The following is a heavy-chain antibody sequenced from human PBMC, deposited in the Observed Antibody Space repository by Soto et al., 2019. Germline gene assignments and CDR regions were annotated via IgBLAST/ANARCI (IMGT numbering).Heavy chain of an antibody. CDR1: GVPVSSGGYY. CDR3: ARDYGGDY. J-gene: IGHJ4*02. V-gene: IGHV4-61*08. CDR2: ISYSGST. D-gene: IGHD4-17*01. Sequence: PSETLSLTCSVSGVPVSSGGYYWSWIRQPPGKGLEWVGKISYSGSTDYNPSLKSRVTISIDTSKNQFSLKLSTVPAADTAVYYCARDYGGDYWGQGTLVTVSS.